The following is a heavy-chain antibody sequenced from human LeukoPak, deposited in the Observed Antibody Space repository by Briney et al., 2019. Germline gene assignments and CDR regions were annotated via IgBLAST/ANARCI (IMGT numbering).Heavy chain of an antibody. CDR2: IYSSGST. J-gene: IGHJ4*02. D-gene: IGHD3-9*01. Sequence: SETLSLTCAVSGGSISSSNHYWGWIRQPPGKGLEWIGSIYSSGSTYYNPSLRTRVTISVDTSKNQFSLKLSSVTAADTAVYYCARVIRTTGYYSNPKSGSFDFWGQGTLVTVSS. CDR3: ARVIRTTGYYSNPKSGSFDF. CDR1: GGSISSSNHY. V-gene: IGHV4-39*01.